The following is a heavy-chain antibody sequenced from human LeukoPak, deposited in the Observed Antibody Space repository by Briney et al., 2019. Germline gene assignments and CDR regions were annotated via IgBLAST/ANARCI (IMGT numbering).Heavy chain of an antibody. CDR1: GLTFSSYG. D-gene: IGHD3-9*01. Sequence: PGGSRRLSWAASGLTFSSYGMHGARKAPGKGLEGVAVISYDGSNKYYADSVKGRFTISRDNSKNTLYLQMNSLRAEDTAVSYCAKGDWDHDILTPPAQDYWGQGTLVTVSS. J-gene: IGHJ4*02. V-gene: IGHV3-30*18. CDR3: AKGDWDHDILTPPAQDY. CDR2: ISYDGSNK.